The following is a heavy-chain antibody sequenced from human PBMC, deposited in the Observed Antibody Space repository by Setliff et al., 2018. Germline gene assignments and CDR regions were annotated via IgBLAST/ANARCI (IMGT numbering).Heavy chain of an antibody. Sequence: ASVKVSCKASGYTFNNYGITWVRQAPGQGLEWMGWINNYSFKTTYPQKFLDRVTVTTDTSATTAYMELSSLSFEDTAVYYCARAGAAPSGRKGVFEYWGQGTLVTVS. CDR2: INNYSFKT. V-gene: IGHV1-18*01. CDR3: ARAGAAPSGRKGVFEY. CDR1: GYTFNNYG. J-gene: IGHJ4*02. D-gene: IGHD1-26*01.